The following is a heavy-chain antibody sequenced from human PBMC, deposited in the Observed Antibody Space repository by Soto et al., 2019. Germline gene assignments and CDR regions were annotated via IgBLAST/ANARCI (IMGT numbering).Heavy chain of an antibody. Sequence: QVQLVQSGAEVKKPGASVKVSCKASGYTFISYDINWVRQATGQGLEWMGWMNPNSGNTGYAQKFQGRVTMTRNTSISTAYMELSSLRSEDTAVYYCARGNHYDFWSGYYNGYYFDYWGQGTLVTVSS. CDR1: GYTFISYD. CDR2: MNPNSGNT. V-gene: IGHV1-8*01. CDR3: ARGNHYDFWSGYYNGYYFDY. J-gene: IGHJ4*02. D-gene: IGHD3-3*01.